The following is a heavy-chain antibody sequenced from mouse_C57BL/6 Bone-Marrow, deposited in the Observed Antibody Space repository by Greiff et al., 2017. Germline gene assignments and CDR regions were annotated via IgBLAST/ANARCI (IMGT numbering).Heavy chain of an antibody. CDR2: ISSGGSYT. D-gene: IGHD1-1*01. J-gene: IGHJ3*01. CDR3: ARPEGVATDWFAY. Sequence: EVKLMESGGDLVKPGGSLKLSCAASGFTFSSYGMSWVRQTPDKRLEWVATISSGGSYTYYPDSVKGRFTISRDNAKNTLYLQMSSLKSEDTARYYCARPEGVATDWFAYWGQGTLVTVSA. V-gene: IGHV5-6*01. CDR1: GFTFSSYG.